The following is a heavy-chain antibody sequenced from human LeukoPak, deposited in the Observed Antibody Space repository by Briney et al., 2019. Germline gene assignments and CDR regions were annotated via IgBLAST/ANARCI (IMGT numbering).Heavy chain of an antibody. J-gene: IGHJ4*02. CDR3: AKYSGYSSHFDY. D-gene: IGHD6-19*01. CDR2: ISGSGGST. V-gene: IGHV3-23*01. Sequence: GGSLRLSCAASGFTFSSYAMSWVRQAPGKGLEWVSAISGSGGSTYYADSVKGRFAISRDNSKNTLYLQMNSLRAEDTAVYYCAKYSGYSSHFDYWGQGTLVTVSS. CDR1: GFTFSSYA.